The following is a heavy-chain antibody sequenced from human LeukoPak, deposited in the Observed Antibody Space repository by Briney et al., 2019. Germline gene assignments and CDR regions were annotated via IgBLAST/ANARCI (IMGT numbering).Heavy chain of an antibody. V-gene: IGHV4-34*01. CDR2: FNHSGST. CDR3: ARGPSSSWYRYYYYYMDV. Sequence: GSLRLSCAVSGFTFSSYWMTWVRQPPGKGLEWIGEFNHSGSTNYNPSLKSRVTISVDTSKNQFSLKLSSVTAADTAVYYCARGPSSSWYRYYYYYMDVWGKGTTVTVSS. CDR1: GFTFSSYW. D-gene: IGHD6-13*01. J-gene: IGHJ6*03.